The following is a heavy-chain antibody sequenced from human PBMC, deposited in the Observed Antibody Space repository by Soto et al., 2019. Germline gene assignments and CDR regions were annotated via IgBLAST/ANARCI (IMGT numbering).Heavy chain of an antibody. CDR1: GYTFTSYG. V-gene: IGHV1-18*04. D-gene: IGHD3-22*01. J-gene: IGHJ4*02. CDR2: ISAYNGNT. Sequence: ASVKVSCKASGYTFTSYGISWVRQAPGQGLEWMGWISAYNGNTNYAQKLQGRVTMTTDTSTSTAYMGLRSLRSDDTAGYYCARGYGYDSSGYYLFDYWGQGTLVTVSS. CDR3: ARGYGYDSSGYYLFDY.